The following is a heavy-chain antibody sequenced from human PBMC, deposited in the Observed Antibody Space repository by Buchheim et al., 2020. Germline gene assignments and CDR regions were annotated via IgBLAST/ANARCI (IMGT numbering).Heavy chain of an antibody. Sequence: EVHLVESGGGLVQSGGSLRLSCAASGFTFTSYWMHWVRQDPGKGLVWVSRISPDGSAADYADSVKGRFTISRDKAKSTVYLQMNSLRAEDTAVYYCATVDYYDDYWGQGTL. CDR2: ISPDGSAA. CDR1: GFTFTSYW. J-gene: IGHJ4*02. CDR3: ATVDYYDDY. V-gene: IGHV3-74*01. D-gene: IGHD3-22*01.